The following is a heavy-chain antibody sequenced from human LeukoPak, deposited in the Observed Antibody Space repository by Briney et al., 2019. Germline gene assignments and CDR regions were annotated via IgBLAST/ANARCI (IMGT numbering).Heavy chain of an antibody. Sequence: GGSLRLSCAASGFTFSSYEMNWVRQAPGKGLEWVSYISSSSSYIYYADSVKGRFTISRDNAKNSLYLQMNSLRAEDTAVYYCARSDAHLYPGIAVAGPYFDYWGQGTLVTVSS. CDR3: ARSDAHLYPGIAVAGPYFDY. V-gene: IGHV3-21*05. CDR2: ISSSSSYI. J-gene: IGHJ4*02. CDR1: GFTFSSYE. D-gene: IGHD6-19*01.